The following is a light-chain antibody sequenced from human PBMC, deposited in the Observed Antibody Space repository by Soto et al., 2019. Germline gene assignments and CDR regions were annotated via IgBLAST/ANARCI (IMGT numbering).Light chain of an antibody. CDR3: QQYDSYST. Sequence: DIPMTQSPSTLSASVGDRVTITCRASQSISSWLAWYQQKPGKAPKLLIYKASILESGVPSSFSGSGSGTEFTLTISSLQPDDFATYYCQQYDSYSTFGQGTKVEIK. J-gene: IGKJ1*01. V-gene: IGKV1-5*03. CDR1: QSISSW. CDR2: KAS.